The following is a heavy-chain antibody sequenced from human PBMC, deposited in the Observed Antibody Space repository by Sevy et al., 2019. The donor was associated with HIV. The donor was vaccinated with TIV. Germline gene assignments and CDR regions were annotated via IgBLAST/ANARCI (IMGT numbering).Heavy chain of an antibody. CDR3: TIDMYGFDY. D-gene: IGHD2-8*01. CDR2: VDNDGSGT. V-gene: IGHV3-74*01. CDR1: GFTFTNYW. Sequence: GGSLRLSCAASGFTFTNYWMHWVRQAPGKGLVWVSRVDNDGSGTNYADSVKGRFTISRDNAKNTVYLQMNSLRAEDTAVYYCTIDMYGFDYWGQGTLVTVSS. J-gene: IGHJ4*02.